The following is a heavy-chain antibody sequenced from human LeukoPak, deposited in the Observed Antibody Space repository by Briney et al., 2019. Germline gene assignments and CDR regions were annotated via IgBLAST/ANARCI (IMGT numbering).Heavy chain of an antibody. D-gene: IGHD3-10*01. CDR2: INPNSGGT. V-gene: IGHV1-2*04. CDR3: ARELSLTMVRGALSPADYYYYGMDV. Sequence: ASVKVFCKASGYTFTGYYMHWVRQAPGQGLEWMGWINPNSGGTNYAQKFQGWVTMTRDTSISTAYMELSRLRSDDTAVYYCARELSLTMVRGALSPADYYYYGMDVWGKGTTVTVSS. CDR1: GYTFTGYY. J-gene: IGHJ6*04.